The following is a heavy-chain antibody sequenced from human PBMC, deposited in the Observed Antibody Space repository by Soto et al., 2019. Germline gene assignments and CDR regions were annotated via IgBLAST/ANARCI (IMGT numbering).Heavy chain of an antibody. CDR3: AGGSGWYGDYYYGMDV. Sequence: PGGSMRLPWAAFEVTFSSYAMHWVRQAPGKGLEWVAVISYDGSNKYYADSVKGQITISRDDSKNTLYLQMNSLRAEDTAVYYCAGGSGWYGDYYYGMDVWGQGTTVTV. CDR2: ISYDGSNK. CDR1: EVTFSSYA. J-gene: IGHJ6*02. D-gene: IGHD6-19*01. V-gene: IGHV3-30-3*01.